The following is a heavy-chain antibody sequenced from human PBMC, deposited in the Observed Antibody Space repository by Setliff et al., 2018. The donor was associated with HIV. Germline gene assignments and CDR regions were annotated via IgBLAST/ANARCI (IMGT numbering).Heavy chain of an antibody. J-gene: IGHJ4*02. CDR2: IYPGDSDT. Sequence: PGESLKISCKGSGYSFTNYWIGWVRQLPGKGLEWMGIIYPGDSDTRYSPSFQGQVTISADKPTNPAYLPWSSLKASDTAIYYCARHEDWGPLDFWGQGTLVTVSS. D-gene: IGHD7-27*01. CDR1: GYSFTNYW. V-gene: IGHV5-51*01. CDR3: ARHEDWGPLDF.